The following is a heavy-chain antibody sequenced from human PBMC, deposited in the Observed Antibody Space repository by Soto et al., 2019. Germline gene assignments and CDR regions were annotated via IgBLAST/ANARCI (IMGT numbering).Heavy chain of an antibody. V-gene: IGHV4-59*01. J-gene: IGHJ4*02. Sequence: SETLSLTCAVYGGSFSGFYWSWIRQPPGKGLEWIGYIYYSGSTNYNPSLKSRVTISVDTSKNQFSLKLNSVTAADTAVYYCARDRLGQQLVRTFDYWGQGTLVTVSS. CDR1: GGSFSGFY. CDR3: ARDRLGQQLVRTFDY. D-gene: IGHD6-13*01. CDR2: IYYSGST.